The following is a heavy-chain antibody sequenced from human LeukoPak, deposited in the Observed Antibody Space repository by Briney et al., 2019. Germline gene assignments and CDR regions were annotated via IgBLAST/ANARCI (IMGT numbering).Heavy chain of an antibody. CDR1: GFTFSSYG. Sequence: GGSLRLSCAASGFTFSSYGMHWVRQAPGKGLEWVAFIRYDGSNKYYADSVKGRFTISRDNSKNTLYLQMNSLRAEDTAVYYCARDKALGYYMDVWGKGTTVTVSS. CDR3: ARDKALGYYMDV. V-gene: IGHV3-30*02. CDR2: IRYDGSNK. J-gene: IGHJ6*03. D-gene: IGHD6-6*01.